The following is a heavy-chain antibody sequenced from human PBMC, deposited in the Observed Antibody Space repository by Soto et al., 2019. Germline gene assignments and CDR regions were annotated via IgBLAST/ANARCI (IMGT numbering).Heavy chain of an antibody. CDR2: IYHSGST. J-gene: IGHJ5*02. CDR1: GGSISPYY. CDR3: ARGFLSTAAMLPWFDP. V-gene: IGHV4-59*12. Sequence: SETLSLTCTVSGGSISPYYWSWIRQPPGQGQEWIGYIYHSGSTNYNPSLKSRVTMSVDRSNNQFSLKLNFVTAADTAVYYCARGFLSTAAMLPWFDPWGQGTLVTVSS. D-gene: IGHD2-2*01.